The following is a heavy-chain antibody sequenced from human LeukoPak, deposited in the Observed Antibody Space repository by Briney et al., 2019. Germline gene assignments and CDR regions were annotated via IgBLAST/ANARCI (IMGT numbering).Heavy chain of an antibody. CDR2: IYSGGST. Sequence: GGSLRLSCAASGFTVSSNYMSWVRQAPGKGLEWVSVIYSGGSTYYADSVKGRFTISRDNSKNTLYLQMNSLRAEDTAVYYCAKEREYSYVSNWFDPWGQGTLVTVSS. V-gene: IGHV3-53*01. CDR1: GFTVSSNY. D-gene: IGHD5-18*01. J-gene: IGHJ5*02. CDR3: AKEREYSYVSNWFDP.